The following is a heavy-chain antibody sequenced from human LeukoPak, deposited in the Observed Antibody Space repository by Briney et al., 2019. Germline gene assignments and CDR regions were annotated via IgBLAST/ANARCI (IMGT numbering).Heavy chain of an antibody. V-gene: IGHV3-30-3*02. CDR2: ISYDGSNK. CDR1: GFTFSSYA. D-gene: IGHD2-2*01. J-gene: IGHJ6*03. CDR3: AKPGGSCSSTSCRRYYYYYMDA. Sequence: GGSLRLSCAASGFTFSSYAMHWVRQAPGKGLEWVAVISYDGSNKYYADSVKGRFTISRDNSKNTLYLQMNSLRAEDTAVYYCAKPGGSCSSTSCRRYYYYYMDAWGKGTTVTVSS.